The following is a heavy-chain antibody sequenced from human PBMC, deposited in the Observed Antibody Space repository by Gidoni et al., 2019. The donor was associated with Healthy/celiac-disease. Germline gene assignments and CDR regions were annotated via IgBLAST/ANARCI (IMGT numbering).Heavy chain of an antibody. CDR2: ISGSGGST. J-gene: IGHJ4*02. CDR1: GFTSSSYA. D-gene: IGHD6-19*01. V-gene: IGHV3-23*01. Sequence: EGQLLESGGGLVQLGGSLRLSCAASGFTSSSYAISWVRQAPGKGLEGVSAISGSGGSTYYADSVKGRFTISRDNSKNTLYLQMNSLRAEDTAVYYCAKGGVAVKNYYYFDYWGQGTLVTVSS. CDR3: AKGGVAVKNYYYFDY.